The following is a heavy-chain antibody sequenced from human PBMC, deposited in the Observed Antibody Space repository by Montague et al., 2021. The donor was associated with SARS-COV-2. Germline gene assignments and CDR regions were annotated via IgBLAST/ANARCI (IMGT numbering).Heavy chain of an antibody. V-gene: IGHV4-59*01. CDR1: GTSITSYY. J-gene: IGHJ6*02. CDR3: ARGCLSYFGAGSHCYGMDV. D-gene: IGHD3-10*01. Sequence: SETLSLTCSVSGTSITSYYWNWIRQPPGKGLGWIGYISDSGSTNYSPSLKSRVTMSVDTSKNQMSLKLTSVTAADTAVYYCARGCLSYFGAGSHCYGMDVRGQGTTVTVSS. CDR2: ISDSGST.